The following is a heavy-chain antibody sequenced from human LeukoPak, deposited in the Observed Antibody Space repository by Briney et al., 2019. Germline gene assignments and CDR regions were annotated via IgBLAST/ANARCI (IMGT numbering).Heavy chain of an antibody. V-gene: IGHV4-39*07. CDR2: IYYSGST. CDR3: ARDRTAEDSSGWYSYWFDP. J-gene: IGHJ5*02. D-gene: IGHD6-19*01. CDR1: GGSISSSSYY. Sequence: SETLSLTCTVSGGSISSSSYYWGWIRQPPGKGLEWIGSIYYSGSTYYNPSLKSRVTISVDTSKNQFSLKLSSVTAADTAVYYCARDRTAEDSSGWYSYWFDPWGLGTLVTVSS.